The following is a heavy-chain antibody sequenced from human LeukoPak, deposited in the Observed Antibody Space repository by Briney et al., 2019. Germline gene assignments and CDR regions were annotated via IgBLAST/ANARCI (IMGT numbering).Heavy chain of an antibody. CDR3: ARGARAILRFLEWLLF. Sequence: ASVKVSCKASGYTFTGYYMHWVRQAPGQGLEWMGWINPNSGGTNYAQKFQGRVTMTRGTSISTAYMELSRLRSDDTAVYYCARGARAILRFLEWLLFWGQGTLVTVSS. V-gene: IGHV1-2*02. J-gene: IGHJ4*02. CDR1: GYTFTGYY. CDR2: INPNSGGT. D-gene: IGHD3-3*01.